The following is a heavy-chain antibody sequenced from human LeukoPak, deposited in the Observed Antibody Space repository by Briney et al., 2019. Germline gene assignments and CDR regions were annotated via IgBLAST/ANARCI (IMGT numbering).Heavy chain of an antibody. CDR3: ARGSGSYYDY. CDR1: GFTFSSYN. J-gene: IGHJ4*02. CDR2: ISTSSSTT. D-gene: IGHD3-10*01. Sequence: GGSLRLSCAAYGFTFSSYNMNWVRQAPGKGLEWVSYISTSSSTTYYADSVKGRFTLSRDNAKNSLYLQMNSLRDEDTAVYYCARGSGSYYDYWGQGTLVTVSS. V-gene: IGHV3-48*02.